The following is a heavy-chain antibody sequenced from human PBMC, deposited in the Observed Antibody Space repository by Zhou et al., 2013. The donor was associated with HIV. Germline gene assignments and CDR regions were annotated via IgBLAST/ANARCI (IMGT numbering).Heavy chain of an antibody. CDR1: GYTFTGYY. Sequence: QVQLVQSGAEVKKPGASVKVSCKASGYTFTGYYMHWVRQAPGQGLEWMGGIIPIFGTATYSQKFQGRVTLSTDESTTTAYMELNRLTSDDTAVYYCASDRQLHERLENVLYTWGQGTTVVVSS. D-gene: IGHD1-7*01. CDR3: ASDRQLHERLENVLYT. V-gene: IGHV1-69*01. J-gene: IGHJ6*02. CDR2: IIPIFGTA.